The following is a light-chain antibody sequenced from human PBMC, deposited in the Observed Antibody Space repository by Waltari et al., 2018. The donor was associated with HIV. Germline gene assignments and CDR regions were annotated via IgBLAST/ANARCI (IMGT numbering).Light chain of an antibody. J-gene: IGKJ2*01. CDR3: QQYNNWPPNT. CDR1: QTVSTK. V-gene: IGKV3-15*01. Sequence: VMTQSPATLSVSPGERVTLSCRASQTVSTKLAWYQQKPGQAPRRLISGASTRAPGLPARFSGSGSGTEFTLTISNLQSEDSAVYYCQQYNNWPPNTFGQGTKLEIK. CDR2: GAS.